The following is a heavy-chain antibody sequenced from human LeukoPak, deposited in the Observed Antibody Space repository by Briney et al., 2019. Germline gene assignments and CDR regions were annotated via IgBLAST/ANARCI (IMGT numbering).Heavy chain of an antibody. Sequence: SETLSLTCTVSTGSVSRGGYYWNWIRQHPGKGLDGIGFTSYSEGTYYNPSLMSRITISVDRSQNQFSLKMRDVTAADTAVYFCATADWESFYFDSWGQGALVAVSS. CDR2: TSYSEGT. CDR1: TGSVSRGGYY. CDR3: ATADWESFYFDS. D-gene: IGHD1-26*01. J-gene: IGHJ4*02. V-gene: IGHV4-31*03.